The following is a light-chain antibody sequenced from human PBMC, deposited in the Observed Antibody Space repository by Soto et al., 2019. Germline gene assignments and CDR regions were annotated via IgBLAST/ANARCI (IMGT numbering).Light chain of an antibody. Sequence: DIQLTQSPSFLSASVGDRVTITCRARQSISTYLAWYQQKPGRAPKLLIHAASTLQSGVPSRFSGSGSGTEFTLTISSLQPEDFATYYCQQLNDYQITFGPGTKVDIK. J-gene: IGKJ3*01. CDR2: AAS. V-gene: IGKV1-9*01. CDR1: QSISTY. CDR3: QQLNDYQIT.